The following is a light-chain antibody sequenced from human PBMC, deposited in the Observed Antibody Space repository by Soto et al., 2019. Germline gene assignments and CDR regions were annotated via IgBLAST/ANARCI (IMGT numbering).Light chain of an antibody. J-gene: IGLJ3*02. Sequence: QSALTQPASVSGSPGQSITISCSGTSSDIGGYNYVSWCQQYAGKAPKLMIHEVSNRPSGVSNRFSGSKSGNTASLTISGLQAEDEADYYCNSYTSSATWVFGGGTKLTVL. V-gene: IGLV2-14*01. CDR3: NSYTSSATWV. CDR2: EVS. CDR1: SSDIGGYNY.